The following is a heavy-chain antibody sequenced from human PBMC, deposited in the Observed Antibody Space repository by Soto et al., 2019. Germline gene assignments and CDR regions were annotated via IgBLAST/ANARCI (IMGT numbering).Heavy chain of an antibody. CDR1: GFTFSSYA. J-gene: IGHJ5*02. CDR2: ISGGGGST. V-gene: IGHV3-23*01. D-gene: IGHD3-22*01. CDR3: AKDPAPYYYDTLNWFDP. Sequence: GGSLRLSCAASGFTFSSYAMSWVRQAPGKGLEWVSAISGGGGSTYYADSVKGRFTNSRDNSKNTLYLEMNSLRAEDTAVYYCAKDPAPYYYDTLNWFDPWGQGTLVTVSS.